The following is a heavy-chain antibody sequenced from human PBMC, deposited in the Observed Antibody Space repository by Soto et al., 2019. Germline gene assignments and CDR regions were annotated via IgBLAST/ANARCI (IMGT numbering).Heavy chain of an antibody. D-gene: IGHD3-10*01. Sequence: QLQLQESGPGLVKPSETLSLTCTVSGGSISSSSYYWGWIRQPPGKGLEWIGSIYYSGSTYYNPSLKSRVTISVDTSKNQFSLKLSSVTAADTAVYYCARHFRGNPGYFDYWGQGTLVTVSS. CDR2: IYYSGST. J-gene: IGHJ4*02. CDR3: ARHFRGNPGYFDY. CDR1: GGSISSSSYY. V-gene: IGHV4-39*01.